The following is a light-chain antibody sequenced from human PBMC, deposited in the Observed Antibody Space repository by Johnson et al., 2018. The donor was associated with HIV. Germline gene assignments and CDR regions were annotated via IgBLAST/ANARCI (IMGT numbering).Light chain of an antibody. CDR2: KND. Sequence: QSVLTQPPSVSAAPGQKVTISCSGTYSNIGNNYVSWYQQLPGTAPKLLIYKNDKRPSGIPDRFSGSKSGTSATLAITGLQTGDEADYYCGLWDTSLSTGGVFGTGTKVTGL. V-gene: IGLV1-51*02. CDR3: GLWDTSLSTGGV. CDR1: YSNIGNNY. J-gene: IGLJ1*01.